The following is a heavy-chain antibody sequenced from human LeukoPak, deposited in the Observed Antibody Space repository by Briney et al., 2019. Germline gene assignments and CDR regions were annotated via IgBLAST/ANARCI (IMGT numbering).Heavy chain of an antibody. V-gene: IGHV4-34*01. CDR2: INHSGST. J-gene: IGHJ6*02. Sequence: PSETLSLTCAVYGGSFSGYYWSWIRQPPGRGLEWIGEINHSGSTNYNPSLKSRVTISVDTSKNQFSLKLSSVTAADTAVYYCARVYSTTPDYSYYGMDVWGQGTTVTVS. CDR1: GGSFSGYY. D-gene: IGHD6-13*01. CDR3: ARVYSTTPDYSYYGMDV.